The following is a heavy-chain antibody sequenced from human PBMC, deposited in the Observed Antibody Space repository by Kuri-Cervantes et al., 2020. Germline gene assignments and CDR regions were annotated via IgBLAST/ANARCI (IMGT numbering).Heavy chain of an antibody. CDR1: GGSISSGGYY. Sequence: LRLSCTVSGGSISSGGYYWSWIRQHPGKGLEWIGYIYYSGSTYYNPSLKSRVTISVDRSKNQFSLKLSSVTAADTAVYYCASRGVVAAAFDIWGQGTMVTVSS. J-gene: IGHJ3*02. V-gene: IGHV4-31*03. D-gene: IGHD2-15*01. CDR2: IYYSGST. CDR3: ASRGVVAAAFDI.